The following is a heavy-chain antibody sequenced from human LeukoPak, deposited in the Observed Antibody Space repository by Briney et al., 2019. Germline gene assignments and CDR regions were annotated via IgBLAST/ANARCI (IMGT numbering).Heavy chain of an antibody. CDR3: AREAGIAARPRGYYYYYMDV. V-gene: IGHV1-2*02. CDR2: INPNSGGT. CDR1: GYTFTGYY. D-gene: IGHD6-6*01. Sequence: ASVKVSCKASGYTFTGYYMHWVRQAPGQGREWMGWINPNSGGTNYAQKFQGRVTMTRDTSISTAYMELSRLRSDDTAVYYCAREAGIAARPRGYYYYYMDVWGKGTTVTVSS. J-gene: IGHJ6*03.